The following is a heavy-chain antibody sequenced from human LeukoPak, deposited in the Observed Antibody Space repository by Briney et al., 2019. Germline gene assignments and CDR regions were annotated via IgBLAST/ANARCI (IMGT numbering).Heavy chain of an antibody. CDR3: ARVTTGSYFDY. J-gene: IGHJ4*02. CDR1: GFTFSDYY. V-gene: IGHV3-11*06. D-gene: IGHD3-10*01. Sequence: GSLRLSCAASGFTFSDYYMSWIRQAPGKGLEWVSYISSSSSYTNYADSVKGRFTISRDNAKNSLYLQMNSLRAEDTAVYYCARVTTGSYFDYWGQGTLVTVSS. CDR2: ISSSSSYT.